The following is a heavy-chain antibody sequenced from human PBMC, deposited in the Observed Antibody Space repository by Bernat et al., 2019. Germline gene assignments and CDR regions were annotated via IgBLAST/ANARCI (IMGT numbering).Heavy chain of an antibody. V-gene: IGHV4-30-4*01. CDR3: ARDRDYGDYWSFFDY. J-gene: IGHJ4*02. Sequence: QVQLQESGPGLVKPSQTLSLTCTVSGGSISSGDYYWSWIRQPQGKGLEWIGYIYYSGSTYYNPSLKSRVTISVDTSKNQFSLKLSSVTAADTAVYYCARDRDYGDYWSFFDYWGQGTLVTVSS. CDR2: IYYSGST. D-gene: IGHD4-17*01. CDR1: GGSISSGDYY.